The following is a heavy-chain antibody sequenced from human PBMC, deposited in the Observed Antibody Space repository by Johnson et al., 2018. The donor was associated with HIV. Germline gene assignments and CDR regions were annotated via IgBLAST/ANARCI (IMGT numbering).Heavy chain of an antibody. J-gene: IGHJ3*02. D-gene: IGHD4-23*01. Sequence: QVQLVESGGGVVQPGRSLRLSCAASGFTFSSYAMHWVRQAPGKGLEWVAVISYDGSNKYYADSVKGRFTISRDNSKNTLYLQMESLRADDTALYYCARDKDYGGNHDAFDIWGQGTRVTVSS. CDR1: GFTFSSYA. V-gene: IGHV3-30*14. CDR2: ISYDGSNK. CDR3: ARDKDYGGNHDAFDI.